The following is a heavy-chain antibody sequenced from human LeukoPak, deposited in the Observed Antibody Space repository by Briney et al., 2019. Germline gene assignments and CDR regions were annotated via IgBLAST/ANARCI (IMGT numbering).Heavy chain of an antibody. CDR2: IYHSGST. J-gene: IGHJ6*03. V-gene: IGHV4-38-2*02. Sequence: SETLSLTCTVSGYSISSGYYWGWIRQPPGKGLEWIGSIYHSGSTYYNPSLKSRVTISVDTSKNQFSLKLSSVTAADTAVYYCARDGADWSYYYYMDVWGKGTTVTVSS. CDR3: ARDGADWSYYYYMDV. D-gene: IGHD3-3*01. CDR1: GYSISSGYY.